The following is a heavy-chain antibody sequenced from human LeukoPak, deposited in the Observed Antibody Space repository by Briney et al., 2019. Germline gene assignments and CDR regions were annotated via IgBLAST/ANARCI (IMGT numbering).Heavy chain of an antibody. CDR1: SASISGGGYN. CDR3: ARVQGRLGELSFDY. CDR2: IYYSGST. D-gene: IGHD3-16*02. V-gene: IGHV4-31*03. J-gene: IGHJ4*02. Sequence: CLTCTISSASISGGGYNWSWIRQQQRKGLEWIGYIYYSGSTYYNPSLKSRVTISVDTSKNQFSLKLSSVTAADTAVYYCARVQGRLGELSFDYWGQGTLVTVSS.